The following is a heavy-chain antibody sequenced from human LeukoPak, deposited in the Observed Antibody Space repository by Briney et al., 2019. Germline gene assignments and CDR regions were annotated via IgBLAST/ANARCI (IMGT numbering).Heavy chain of an antibody. J-gene: IGHJ4*02. CDR2: IYHSGST. CDR1: GYSISSGYY. D-gene: IGHD4/OR15-4a*01. CDR3: ARHEGSYGAFDY. V-gene: IGHV4-38-2*01. Sequence: SETLSLTCAVSGYSISSGYYWGRIRQPPGKGLEWIGSIYHSGSTYYNPSLKSRVTISVDTSKNQFSLKLSSVTAADTAVYYCARHEGSYGAFDYWGQGTLVTVSS.